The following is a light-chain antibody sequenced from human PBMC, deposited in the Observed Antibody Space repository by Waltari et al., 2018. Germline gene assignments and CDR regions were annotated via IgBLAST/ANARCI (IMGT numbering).Light chain of an antibody. CDR1: KLGAKY. J-gene: IGLJ1*01. CDR2: KDS. Sequence: SHELTQPPSVSLSPRQTARLTCPGHKLGAKYSCWYQQKPGQSPVLVIYKDSKRPSGIPERFSGSNSGNTATLTISGTQAMDEADYYCQAWDSSTALYVFGTGTKVTVL. V-gene: IGLV3-1*01. CDR3: QAWDSSTALYV.